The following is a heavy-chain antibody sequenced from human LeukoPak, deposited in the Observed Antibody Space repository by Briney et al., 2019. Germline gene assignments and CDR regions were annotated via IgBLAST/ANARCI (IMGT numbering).Heavy chain of an antibody. J-gene: IGHJ4*02. D-gene: IGHD1-14*01. CDR1: GFTFSNYW. CDR2: ISSDGSST. CDR3: ARVGGTTFSLADGHYFDY. V-gene: IGHV3-74*01. Sequence: PGESLTLSCAASGFTFSNYWMHWVRQAPGRGLVWVSCISSDGSSTSYAGSGKGRFTIARDNAKNTLSLQMNSLGAEDTAVYYCARVGGTTFSLADGHYFDYWGQGTLVTVSS.